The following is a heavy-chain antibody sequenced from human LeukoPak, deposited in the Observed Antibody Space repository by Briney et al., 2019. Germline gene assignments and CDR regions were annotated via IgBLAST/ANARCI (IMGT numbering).Heavy chain of an antibody. CDR3: AAAVVPAAVYYYYGMDV. CDR2: IVVGSGNT. Sequence: GTSVKVSCKASGFTFTSSAAQWVRQARGQRLEWIGWIVVGSGNTNYAQKFQERVTITRDMSTSTAYMELSSLRSEDTAVYYCAAAVVPAAVYYYYGMDVWGKGTTVTVSS. V-gene: IGHV1-58*01. D-gene: IGHD2-2*01. J-gene: IGHJ6*04. CDR1: GFTFTSSA.